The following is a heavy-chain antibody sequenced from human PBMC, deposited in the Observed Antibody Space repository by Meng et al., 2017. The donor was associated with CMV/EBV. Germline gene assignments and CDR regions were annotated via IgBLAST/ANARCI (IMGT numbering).Heavy chain of an antibody. CDR3: ARGCGGDCSGFFDY. Sequence: SGYTFTSYGISWVRQAPGQGLEWMGWISAYNGNTNYAQKLQGRVTMTTDTSTSTAYMELRSLRSDDTAVYYCARGCGGDCSGFFDYRGQGTLVTVSS. CDR1: GYTFTSYG. V-gene: IGHV1-18*01. CDR2: ISAYNGNT. D-gene: IGHD2-21*01. J-gene: IGHJ4*02.